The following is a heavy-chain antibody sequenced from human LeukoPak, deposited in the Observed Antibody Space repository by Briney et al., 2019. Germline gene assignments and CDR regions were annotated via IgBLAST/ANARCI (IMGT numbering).Heavy chain of an antibody. CDR1: GFTVSSNY. D-gene: IGHD3-22*01. CDR3: ARDIAYDSSGYYSPYFDY. V-gene: IGHV3-53*01. CDR2: IYSGGST. Sequence: GGSLRLSCAASGFTVSSNYMSWVRQAPGKGLEGVSVIYSGGSTYYADSVKGRFTISRDNSKNTLYLQMNSLRAEDTAVYYCARDIAYDSSGYYSPYFDYWGQGTLVTVSS. J-gene: IGHJ4*02.